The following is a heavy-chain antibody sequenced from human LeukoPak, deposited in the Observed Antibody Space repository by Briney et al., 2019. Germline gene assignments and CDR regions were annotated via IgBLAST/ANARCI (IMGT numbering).Heavy chain of an antibody. D-gene: IGHD5-18*01. J-gene: IGHJ4*02. CDR1: GFTFSSYS. Sequence: PGGSLRLSCAASGFTFSSYSMNWVRQAPGKGLEWVSYISSSSSTIYYADSVKGRFTISRDNAKNTLYLQMNSLRAEDTAVYYCAKATWTQLWPDGFDYWGQGTLVTVSS. CDR2: ISSSSSTI. V-gene: IGHV3-48*01. CDR3: AKATWTQLWPDGFDY.